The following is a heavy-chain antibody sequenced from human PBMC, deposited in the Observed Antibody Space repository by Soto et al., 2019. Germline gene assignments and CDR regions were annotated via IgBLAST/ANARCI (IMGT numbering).Heavy chain of an antibody. J-gene: IGHJ6*02. CDR1: GYDFSTYW. CDR3: ARTAAAGKYYYGMDV. Sequence: GESLKISCKGSGYDFSTYWIGWVRQMPGKGLEWMGIIYVGDSYTTYSPSFQGQVTISVDKSISTAFLQWSSLKASDTAMYYCARTAAAGKYYYGMDVWGQGTTVTVSS. V-gene: IGHV5-51*01. D-gene: IGHD6-13*01. CDR2: IYVGDSYT.